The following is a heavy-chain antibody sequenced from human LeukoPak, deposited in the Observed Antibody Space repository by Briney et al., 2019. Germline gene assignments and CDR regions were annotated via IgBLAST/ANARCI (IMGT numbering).Heavy chain of an antibody. CDR1: GGSISSYY. V-gene: IGHV4-59*01. CDR3: ARAGIAAADFDY. Sequence: SETLSLTCTVSGGSISSYYWSWIRQPPGKGLEWIGYIYYSGSTNYNPSLKSRVTISVDTSTNQFSLKLSSVTAADTAVYYCARAGIAAADFDYWGQGTLVTVSS. J-gene: IGHJ4*02. CDR2: IYYSGST. D-gene: IGHD6-13*01.